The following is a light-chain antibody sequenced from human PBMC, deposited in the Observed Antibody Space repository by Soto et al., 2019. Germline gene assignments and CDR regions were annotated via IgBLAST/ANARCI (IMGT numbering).Light chain of an antibody. Sequence: QSALAQPPSASGSPGQSVTLSCTGTSSDVGVYNHVSWYQQHPGKAPKLMIYGVSKRPSGVPDRFSGSKSGNTASLTVSGLQAEDEADYYCSSYAGSNTYVFGTGTKVTVL. J-gene: IGLJ1*01. V-gene: IGLV2-8*01. CDR1: SSDVGVYNH. CDR2: GVS. CDR3: SSYAGSNTYV.